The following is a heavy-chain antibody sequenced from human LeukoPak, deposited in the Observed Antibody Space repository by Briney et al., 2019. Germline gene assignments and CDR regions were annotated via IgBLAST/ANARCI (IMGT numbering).Heavy chain of an antibody. J-gene: IGHJ4*02. Sequence: SETLSLTCTVSGGSMSISTYYWGWIRQPPGKGLEWIGYINYSGSTNYNPSLKSRVTVSVDTSKNQFSLKLSSMSAADTAVYFCARWNHSDQIFDHWGQGTLVTVSS. V-gene: IGHV4-61*05. CDR3: ARWNHSDQIFDH. CDR2: INYSGST. D-gene: IGHD1-14*01. CDR1: GGSMSISTYY.